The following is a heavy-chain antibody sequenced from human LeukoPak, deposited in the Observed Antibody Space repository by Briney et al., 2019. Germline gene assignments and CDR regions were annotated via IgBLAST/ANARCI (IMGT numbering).Heavy chain of an antibody. Sequence: GASVKVSCKASGYTFTGYYMHWVRQAPGQGLEWMGIINPSGGGTSYAQKFQGRVTMTRDTSTSTVYMELSSLRSEDTAVYYCARTRYTTIFGVVENYFDYWGQGTLVTVSS. J-gene: IGHJ4*02. CDR1: GYTFTGYY. CDR2: INPSGGGT. D-gene: IGHD3-3*01. CDR3: ARTRYTTIFGVVENYFDY. V-gene: IGHV1-46*01.